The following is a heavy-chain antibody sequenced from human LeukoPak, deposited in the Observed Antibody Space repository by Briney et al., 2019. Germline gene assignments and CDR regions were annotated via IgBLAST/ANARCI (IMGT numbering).Heavy chain of an antibody. CDR1: GYMFTSYG. D-gene: IGHD2-8*01. CDR3: VRDIQWRFDP. J-gene: IGHJ5*02. CDR2: ISTNKGNT. V-gene: IGHV1-18*01. Sequence: ASVKVSCKASGYMFTSYGISWVRQAPGQGLEWMGWISTNKGNTNYAQRLQGRVTMTTDTSTSTAYMELRSLRSDDTAIYYCVRDIQWRFDPWGRGTLVTVSS.